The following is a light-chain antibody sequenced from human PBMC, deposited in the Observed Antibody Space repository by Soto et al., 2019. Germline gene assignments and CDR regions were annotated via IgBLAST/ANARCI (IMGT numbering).Light chain of an antibody. CDR2: DVS. V-gene: IGLV2-11*01. CDR3: CSYAGSYTYV. Sequence: QSALTQPRSVSGCPGQSVTISCTGTSSDVGGYNYVSWYQQHPGKAPKLMIYDVSKRPSGVPDRFSGSKSGNTASLTISGLQAEDEADYYCCSYAGSYTYVFGTGTKLTVL. J-gene: IGLJ1*01. CDR1: SSDVGGYNY.